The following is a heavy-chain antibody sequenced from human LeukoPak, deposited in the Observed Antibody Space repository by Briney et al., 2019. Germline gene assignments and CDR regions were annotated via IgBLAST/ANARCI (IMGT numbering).Heavy chain of an antibody. V-gene: IGHV3-74*01. J-gene: IGHJ4*02. CDR1: GFTFSSYW. CDR3: ARPNYDFWSGYNYYFDY. Sequence: GGSLRLSCAASGFTFSSYWMHWVRQAPGKGLVWVSRINSGGSSTSYADSVKGRFTISRDNAKNTLYLQMNSLRAEDTAVYYCARPNYDFWSGYNYYFDYWGQGTLVTVSS. CDR2: INSGGSST. D-gene: IGHD3-3*01.